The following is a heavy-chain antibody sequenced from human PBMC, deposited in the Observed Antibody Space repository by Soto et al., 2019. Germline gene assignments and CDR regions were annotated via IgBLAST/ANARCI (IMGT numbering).Heavy chain of an antibody. CDR2: ISAYNGNT. D-gene: IGHD6-6*01. J-gene: IGHJ5*02. Sequence: QVQVVQSGTEVKKPGASVKVSCKASGYTFTNYGISWVRQAPGQGLEWMGWISAYNGNTNYAQIFQGRVTLTTDTSTTTAYMELRSLRYDDTPVYYCARGDSSSGLDPWGQGTLVTVSS. V-gene: IGHV1-18*01. CDR3: ARGDSSSGLDP. CDR1: GYTFTNYG.